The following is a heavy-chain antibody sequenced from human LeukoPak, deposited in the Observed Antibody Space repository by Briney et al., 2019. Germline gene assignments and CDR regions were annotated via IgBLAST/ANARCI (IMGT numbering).Heavy chain of an antibody. V-gene: IGHV3-33*08. CDR2: IWYNGSNK. CDR3: ARGEGVFDY. D-gene: IGHD1-26*01. Sequence: GGSLRLSCAASGFTFTRYWMCWIRQAPGKGLEWVAVIWYNGSNKYYADSVKGRFTISRDNSKNTLYLQMNSLRAEDTAVYYCARGEGVFDYWGQGTLVTVSS. J-gene: IGHJ4*02. CDR1: GFTFTRYW.